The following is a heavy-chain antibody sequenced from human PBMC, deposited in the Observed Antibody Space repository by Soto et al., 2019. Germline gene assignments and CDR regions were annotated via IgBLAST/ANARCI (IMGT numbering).Heavy chain of an antibody. CDR1: GYTFTSYA. V-gene: IGHV1-3*01. CDR3: ARDILPIQLWLLEGLDD. J-gene: IGHJ4*02. CDR2: INAGNGNT. Sequence: GASVKVSCKASGYTFTSYAMHWVRQAPGQRLEWMGWINAGNGNTKYSQKFQGRVTITRDTSASTAYMELSSLRSEDTAVYYCARDILPIQLWLLEGLDDWGQGTLVTVSS. D-gene: IGHD5-18*01.